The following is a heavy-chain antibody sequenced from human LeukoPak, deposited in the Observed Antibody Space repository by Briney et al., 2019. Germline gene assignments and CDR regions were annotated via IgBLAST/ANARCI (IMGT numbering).Heavy chain of an antibody. J-gene: IGHJ3*02. V-gene: IGHV1-2*02. D-gene: IGHD5-18*01. Sequence: ASVKVSCKASGYTFTGYYMHWVRQAPGQGLEWMGWINPNSGGTNYAQKFQGRVTMTRGTSISTAYMELSRLRSDDTAVYYCARARGYSYGAQDAFDIWGQGTMVTVSS. CDR3: ARARGYSYGAQDAFDI. CDR1: GYTFTGYY. CDR2: INPNSGGT.